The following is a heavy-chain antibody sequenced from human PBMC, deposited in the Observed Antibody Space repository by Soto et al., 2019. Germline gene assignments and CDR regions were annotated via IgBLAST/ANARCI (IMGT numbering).Heavy chain of an antibody. CDR2: INYRGST. Sequence: SETLSLTCPLYGGSFSGCYWSWIRQPPGKGLEWVGEINYRGSTNYNPSLKRRVAISGDTSKNEFSLKLSSVTAADTAVYYCGRGGRSMVRGVIAYWGQGTLVTVA. CDR1: GGSFSGCY. CDR3: GRGGRSMVRGVIAY. J-gene: IGHJ4*02. D-gene: IGHD3-10*01. V-gene: IGHV4-34*01.